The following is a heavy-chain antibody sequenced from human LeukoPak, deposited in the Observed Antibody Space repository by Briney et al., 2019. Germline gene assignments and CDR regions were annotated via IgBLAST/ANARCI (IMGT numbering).Heavy chain of an antibody. CDR1: GGSISSGSYY. V-gene: IGHV4-61*02. J-gene: IGHJ4*02. CDR2: IYTSGST. D-gene: IGHD2-21*02. CDR3: AREDIVVVTAPGPLDY. Sequence: SETLSLTCTVSGGSISSGSYYWSWIRQPAGKGLEWIGRIYTSGSTNYNPSLKSRVTISVDTSKNQFSLKLSSVTDADTAVYYCAREDIVVVTAPGPLDYWGQGTLVTVSS.